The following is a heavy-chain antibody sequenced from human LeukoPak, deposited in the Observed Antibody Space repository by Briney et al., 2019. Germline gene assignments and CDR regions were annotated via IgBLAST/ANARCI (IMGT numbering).Heavy chain of an antibody. J-gene: IGHJ4*02. CDR3: ARGLSGYIDY. Sequence: TGGSLRLSCAASGFTFTSYSMNWVRQAPGKGLEWVANIKQDGSEIYYVDSVKGRFTISRDNAKDSLYLQMNSLRAEDTAMYYCARGLSGYIDYWGQGTLVTVSS. V-gene: IGHV3-7*05. CDR2: IKQDGSEI. CDR1: GFTFTSYS.